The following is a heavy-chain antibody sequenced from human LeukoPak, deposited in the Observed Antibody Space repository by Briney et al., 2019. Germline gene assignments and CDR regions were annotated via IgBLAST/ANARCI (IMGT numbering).Heavy chain of an antibody. Sequence: ASVKDSCQISGYIHSDLSIHWVREARGERLDGMGGLDPTNNKVVYSQKFQGRVTMTEDTSADTAYMDLTSLRSEDAAVYFCATERVDRSSGRTWGFFDYWGQGTLVIVSS. V-gene: IGHV1-24*01. CDR3: ATERVDRSSGRTWGFFDY. D-gene: IGHD6-19*01. CDR1: GYIHSDLS. CDR2: LDPTNNKV. J-gene: IGHJ4*02.